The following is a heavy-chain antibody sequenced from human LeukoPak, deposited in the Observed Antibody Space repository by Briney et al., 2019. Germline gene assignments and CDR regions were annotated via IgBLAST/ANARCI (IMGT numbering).Heavy chain of an antibody. CDR1: GGSFSGYY. J-gene: IGHJ5*02. V-gene: IGHV4-34*01. CDR3: ARDRGVIITGWFDP. D-gene: IGHD3-10*01. Sequence: SETLSLTCAVYGGSFSGYYWSWIRQPPGKGLEWIGEINHSGSTNYNPSLKSRVTISVDTSKNQFSLKLSSVTAADTAVYYCARDRGVIITGWFDPWGQGTLVTVSS. CDR2: INHSGST.